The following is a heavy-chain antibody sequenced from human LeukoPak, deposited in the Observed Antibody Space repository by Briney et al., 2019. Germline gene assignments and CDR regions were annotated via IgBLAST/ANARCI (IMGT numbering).Heavy chain of an antibody. J-gene: IGHJ4*02. CDR1: GASIRSEGYY. V-gene: IGHV4-30-4*01. CDR2: INYSGST. Sequence: PSQTLSLTCTVSGASIRSEGYYWSWIRQSPGKGLEWLGYINYSGSTYYNPSLKSRVSISVDTSKNRFSLNLNSVTAADTAVYFCARDRGGYFDYWGQGTLVTVSS. D-gene: IGHD3-10*01. CDR3: ARDRGGYFDY.